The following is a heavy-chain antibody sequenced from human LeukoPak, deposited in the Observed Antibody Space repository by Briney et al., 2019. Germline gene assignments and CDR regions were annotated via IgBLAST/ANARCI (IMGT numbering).Heavy chain of an antibody. CDR2: IYYSGST. D-gene: IGHD5-12*01. V-gene: IGHV4-59*08. J-gene: IGHJ4*02. Sequence: PSETLSLTCTVSGGSISSYYWSWIRQPPGKGLEWIGYIYYSGSTNYNPSLKSRVTISVDTSKNQFSLKLSSVTAADTAVYYCARSPIVATIVDYWGQGTLVTVSS. CDR1: GGSISSYY. CDR3: ARSPIVATIVDY.